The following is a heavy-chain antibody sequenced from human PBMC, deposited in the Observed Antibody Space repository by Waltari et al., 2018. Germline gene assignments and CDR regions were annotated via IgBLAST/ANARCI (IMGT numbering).Heavy chain of an antibody. CDR2: IYHSGST. CDR1: GYSISSGYY. CDR3: ARNIHYYYYMDV. Sequence: QVQLQESGPGLVKPSETLSLTCAVSGYSISSGYYWGWIRQPPGKGLEWIGSIYHSGSTYYNPSLKSRVTISVDTSKNQFSLKLSSVTAADTAVYYCARNIHYYYYMDVWGKGTTVTVSS. J-gene: IGHJ6*03. V-gene: IGHV4-38-2*01.